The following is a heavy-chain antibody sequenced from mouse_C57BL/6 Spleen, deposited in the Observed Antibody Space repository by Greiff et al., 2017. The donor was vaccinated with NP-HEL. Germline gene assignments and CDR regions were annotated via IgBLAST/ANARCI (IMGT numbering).Heavy chain of an antibody. Sequence: LVESGAELVKPGASVKISCKASGYGFSSYWMNWVKQRPGKGLEWIGQIYPGDGDTNYNGKFKGKATLTADKSSSTAYMQLSSLTSEDSAVYFCARWERNFFDYWGQGTTLTVSS. V-gene: IGHV1-80*01. CDR1: GYGFSSYW. D-gene: IGHD4-1*01. CDR2: IYPGDGDT. J-gene: IGHJ2*01. CDR3: ARWERNFFDY.